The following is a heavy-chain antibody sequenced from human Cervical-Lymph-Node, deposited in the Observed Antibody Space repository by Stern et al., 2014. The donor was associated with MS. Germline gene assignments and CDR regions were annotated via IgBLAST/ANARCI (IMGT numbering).Heavy chain of an antibody. V-gene: IGHV4-4*07. CDR3: ARLGSNYNRAR. CDR1: GGSISGYY. D-gene: IGHD4-11*01. CDR2: IYSSGIS. J-gene: IGHJ4*02. Sequence: VQLLESGPGLVKPSETLSLTCTVSGGSISGYYWSWIRQPAGKGLEWIGRIYSSGISNYNPSLWSRVTMSADMSKNQFSLKLSSVTAADTGLYYCARLGSNYNRARWGQGALVTVSS.